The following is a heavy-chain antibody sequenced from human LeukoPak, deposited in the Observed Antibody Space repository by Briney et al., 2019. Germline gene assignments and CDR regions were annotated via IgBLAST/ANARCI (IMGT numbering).Heavy chain of an antibody. CDR3: ARGCGSLSLGY. V-gene: IGHV3-48*04. CDR1: GFTFTSYS. J-gene: IGHJ4*02. D-gene: IGHD1-26*01. Sequence: GGSLRLSCAAPGFTFTSYSMNWVRQAPGKGLEWVSYISGSSSAIHYADSVKGRFTISRDNANNSLYLQMNSLRAEDTAVYYCARGCGSLSLGYWGQGTLVAVSS. CDR2: ISGSSSAI.